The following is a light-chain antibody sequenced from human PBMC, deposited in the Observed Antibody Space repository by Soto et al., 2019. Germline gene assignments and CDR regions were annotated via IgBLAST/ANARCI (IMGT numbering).Light chain of an antibody. CDR1: RRDVGGYNY. Sequence: QSALTQPPSASGSRGQSVRISCTGTRRDVGGYNYVAWYQQHPGKAPKLIIYEVTKRPSGVPDRFSGSKSGNTASLTVSGLQAEDEADYYCISYVGNDVVVFGTGTKLTVL. CDR3: ISYVGNDVVV. J-gene: IGLJ1*01. V-gene: IGLV2-8*01. CDR2: EVT.